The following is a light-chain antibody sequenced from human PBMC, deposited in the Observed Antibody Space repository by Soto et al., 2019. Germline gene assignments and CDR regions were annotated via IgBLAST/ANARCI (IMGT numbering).Light chain of an antibody. J-gene: IGKJ2*01. CDR2: GAS. V-gene: IGKV3-15*01. CDR1: QSVGSD. Sequence: EILMTQSPATLSVSPGERATLSCRASQSVGSDLAWYQLKPGQAPRLLIYGASTRASVIPARFSGSGSGTEFTLTISSLQSEDFAVYFCQQYNNWPPMYTFGQGTKLEIK. CDR3: QQYNNWPPMYT.